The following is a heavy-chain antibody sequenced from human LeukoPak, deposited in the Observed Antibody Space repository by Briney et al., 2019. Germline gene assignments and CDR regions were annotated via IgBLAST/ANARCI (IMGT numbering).Heavy chain of an antibody. CDR3: AREALGSPNWFDP. Sequence: SETLSLTCTVSGGSISSGGYYWSWIRQHPGKGLEWIGYIYYSGSTCYNPSLKSRVTISVDTSKNQFSLKLSSVTAADTAVYYCAREALGSPNWFDPWGQGTLVTVSS. CDR2: IYYSGST. J-gene: IGHJ5*02. V-gene: IGHV4-31*03. CDR1: GGSISSGGYY.